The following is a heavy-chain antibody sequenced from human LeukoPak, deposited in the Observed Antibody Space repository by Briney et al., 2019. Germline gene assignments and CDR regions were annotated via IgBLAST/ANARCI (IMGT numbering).Heavy chain of an antibody. CDR3: AREYSRENYDSSGYLAFDI. V-gene: IGHV1-69*06. CDR2: IIPIFGTA. J-gene: IGHJ3*02. CDR1: GGTFSSYT. D-gene: IGHD3-22*01. Sequence: ASVKVSCKASGGTFSSYTFSWVRQVPGQGLEWMGGIIPIFGTANYAQKFQGRVTITADKSTSTAYMELSSLRSEDTAVYYCAREYSRENYDSSGYLAFDIWGQGTMVTVSS.